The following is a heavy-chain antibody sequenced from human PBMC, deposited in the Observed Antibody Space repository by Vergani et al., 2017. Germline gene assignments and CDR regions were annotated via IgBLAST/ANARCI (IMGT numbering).Heavy chain of an antibody. CDR1: GFTFSACP. V-gene: IGHV3-23*01. D-gene: IGHD6-19*01. Sequence: EVQLLQSGGGVIQPGGSVRLSCAASGFTFSACPMTWVRQAPGKGLEWVSAISGSGGSTYYADSVKGRFTISRDISKNTLFLHMNSLRPEDTAVYYCAKVGRSEVAGTFGAFDIWGQGTMVTVSS. CDR3: AKVGRSEVAGTFGAFDI. J-gene: IGHJ3*02. CDR2: ISGSGGST.